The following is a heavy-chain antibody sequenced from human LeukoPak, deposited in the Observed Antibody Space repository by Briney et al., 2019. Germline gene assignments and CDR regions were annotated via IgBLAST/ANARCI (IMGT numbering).Heavy chain of an antibody. CDR1: GYTLTEVS. CDR3: ATEVVGYGDVHYFDS. D-gene: IGHD4-17*01. J-gene: IGHJ4*02. Sequence: ASVKVSCKISGYTLTEVSMHWVRQAPGKGLEWMGGFDPADGEPIYAQKFQGRVTMSEDTSTDTAYMDLSNLRSEDTAVYYCATEVVGYGDVHYFDSWGQGTLVTVSS. CDR2: FDPADGEP. V-gene: IGHV1-24*01.